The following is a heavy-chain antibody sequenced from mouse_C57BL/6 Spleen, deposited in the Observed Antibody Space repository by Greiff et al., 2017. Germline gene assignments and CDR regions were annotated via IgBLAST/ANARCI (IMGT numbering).Heavy chain of an antibody. D-gene: IGHD1-1*01. CDR3: ARRSSYDAWFAY. CDR1: GYTFTSYW. CDR2: IDPNSGGT. Sequence: VQLQQSGAELVKPGASVKLSCMASGYTFTSYWLHWVKQRPGRGLEWSGRIDPNSGGTKYNEKFKSTATLTVDKPSSTAYMQLSSLTSEDSAVYYCARRSSYDAWFAYWGQGTLVTVSA. J-gene: IGHJ3*01. V-gene: IGHV1-72*01.